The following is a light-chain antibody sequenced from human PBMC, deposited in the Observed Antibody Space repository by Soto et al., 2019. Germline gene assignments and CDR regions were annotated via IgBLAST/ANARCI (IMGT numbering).Light chain of an antibody. V-gene: IGLV1-40*01. J-gene: IGLJ2*01. Sequence: QSVLTQPPSVSGAPGQRVTISCTGSSSNIGAGYDVHWYQQLPGTAPILLIYGNSNRPSGVPDRFSGSKSGTSASLAITGLQAEDEADYYCQSYDSSLSGVVFGGETKLTVL. CDR3: QSYDSSLSGVV. CDR2: GNS. CDR1: SSNIGAGYD.